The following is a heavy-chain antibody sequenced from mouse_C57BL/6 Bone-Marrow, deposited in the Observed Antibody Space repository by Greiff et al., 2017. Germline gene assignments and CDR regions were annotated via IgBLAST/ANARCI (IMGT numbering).Heavy chain of an antibody. V-gene: IGHV5-15*01. J-gene: IGHJ4*01. Sequence: EVQLVESGGGLVQPGGSLKLSCAASGFTFSDYGMAWVRQAPRKGPEWVAFISNLAYSIYYADTVTGRFTISRENAKNTLYREMSSLRSEDTAMYYCARRGYGNLLWDYAMDYWGQGTSVTVSS. CDR2: ISNLAYSI. CDR3: ARRGYGNLLWDYAMDY. D-gene: IGHD2-10*02. CDR1: GFTFSDYG.